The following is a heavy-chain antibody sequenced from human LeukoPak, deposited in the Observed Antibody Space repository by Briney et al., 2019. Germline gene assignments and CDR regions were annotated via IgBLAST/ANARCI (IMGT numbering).Heavy chain of an antibody. J-gene: IGHJ4*02. V-gene: IGHV3-23*01. D-gene: IGHD6-25*01. Sequence: GGPQRLFCTAWRFLFSRYAMSWLRQAPGKGLEGVSDISGSSGSTYYADSVMGRFTISRDNTKNTLYLQMNSVRAEDTAVYYCAKKIPSMSSSGCFDYWGQGTLVTVSS. CDR1: RFLFSRYA. CDR3: AKKIPSMSSSGCFDY. CDR2: ISGSSGST.